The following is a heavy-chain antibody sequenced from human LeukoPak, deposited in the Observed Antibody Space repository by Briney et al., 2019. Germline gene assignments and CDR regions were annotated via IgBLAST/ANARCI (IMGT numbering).Heavy chain of an antibody. CDR1: GFIFSNYA. Sequence: GGSLRLSCAASGFIFSNYAMHWVRQAPGKGLEWVSYICSSGSTIYYADSVKGRFTISRDNAKNSLYLQMNSLRAEDTAVYYCAREIVVVPAAAFDYWGQGTLVTVSS. D-gene: IGHD2-2*01. CDR3: AREIVVVPAAAFDY. J-gene: IGHJ4*02. V-gene: IGHV3-48*03. CDR2: ICSSGSTI.